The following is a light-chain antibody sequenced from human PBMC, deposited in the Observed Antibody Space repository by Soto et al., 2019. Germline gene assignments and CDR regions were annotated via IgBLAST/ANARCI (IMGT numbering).Light chain of an antibody. J-gene: IGLJ3*02. Sequence: QSVLTQPPSASGTPRQTVAISCSGSNSNFGSNTVNWYQQFPGTAPKLLIYGNNQRPSGVPDRFSGSKSDTSASLAISGLLSEDESDYYCATWADSLNGWVFGGGTKLTVL. V-gene: IGLV1-44*01. CDR1: NSNFGSNT. CDR2: GNN. CDR3: ATWADSLNGWV.